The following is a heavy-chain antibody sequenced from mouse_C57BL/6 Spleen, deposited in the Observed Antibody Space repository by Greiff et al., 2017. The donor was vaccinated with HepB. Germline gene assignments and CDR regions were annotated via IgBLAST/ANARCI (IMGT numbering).Heavy chain of an antibody. V-gene: IGHV1-82*01. D-gene: IGHD1-1*01. CDR1: GYAFSSSW. CDR3: ARSLDDCGSSYYFDY. Sequence: QVQLQQSGPELVKPGASVKISCKASGYAFSSSWMNWVKQRPGKGLEWIGRIYPGDGDTNYNGKFKGKATLTADKSSSTAYMQLSSRTSEDSAVYFCARSLDDCGSSYYFDYWGQGTTLTVSS. J-gene: IGHJ2*01. CDR2: IYPGDGDT.